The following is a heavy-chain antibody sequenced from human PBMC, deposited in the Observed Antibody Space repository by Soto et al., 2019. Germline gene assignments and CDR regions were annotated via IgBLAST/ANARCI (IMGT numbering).Heavy chain of an antibody. CDR3: ARQRPTDGRWEFANYYGMDV. CDR2: IYYSGST. J-gene: IGHJ6*02. D-gene: IGHD1-26*01. Sequence: KASETLSLTCTVPGGSISSSSYYWGWIRQPPGKGLEWIGSIYYSGSTYYNPSLKSPVTISVDTSKNQFSLKLSSVTAADTAVYYCARQRPTDGRWEFANYYGMDVWGQGTPVTVSS. V-gene: IGHV4-39*01. CDR1: GGSISSSSYY.